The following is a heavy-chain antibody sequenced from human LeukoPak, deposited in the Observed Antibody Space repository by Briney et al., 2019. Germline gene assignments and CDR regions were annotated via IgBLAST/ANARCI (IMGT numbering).Heavy chain of an antibody. CDR2: IYNGDSGGTT. Sequence: GGSLRLSCAASGLTVSSNFMSWVRQAPRKGLEWVAVIYNGDSGGTTHYADSVKGRFTILRDNSKNTLFLQMNSLRAEDTAVYYCARDQWWQLIAVAVTSYFDCWGQGTLVTVSS. CDR1: GLTVSSNF. CDR3: ARDQWWQLIAVAVTSYFDC. J-gene: IGHJ4*02. V-gene: IGHV3-53*01. D-gene: IGHD6-19*01.